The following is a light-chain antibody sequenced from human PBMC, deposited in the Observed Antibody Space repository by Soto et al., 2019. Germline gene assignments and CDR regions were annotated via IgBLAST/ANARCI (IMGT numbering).Light chain of an antibody. CDR3: SSYTSSSSWV. Sequence: QSALTQPASVSGSPGQSITISCTGTSSDVGGYNYVSWYQQHPGKAPKVMIYDVSNRPSGVSNRFSGSKSGNTASLTISGLQAEDEADYYCSSYTSSSSWVFGGGTQLTVL. J-gene: IGLJ3*02. CDR1: SSDVGGYNY. CDR2: DVS. V-gene: IGLV2-14*01.